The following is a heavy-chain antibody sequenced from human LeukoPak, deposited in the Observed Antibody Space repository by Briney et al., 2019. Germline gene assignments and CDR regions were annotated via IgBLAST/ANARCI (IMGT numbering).Heavy chain of an antibody. V-gene: IGHV3-30-3*01. D-gene: IGHD4-17*01. CDR1: GGSFSGYY. J-gene: IGHJ6*02. CDR2: ISYDGSNK. CDR3: ARGTVTTGNGMDV. Sequence: LSLTCAVYGGSFSGYYWSWIRQPPGKGLEWVAVISYDGSNKYYADSVKGRFTISRDNSKNTLYLQMNSLRAEDTAVYYCARGTVTTGNGMDVWGQGTTVTVSS.